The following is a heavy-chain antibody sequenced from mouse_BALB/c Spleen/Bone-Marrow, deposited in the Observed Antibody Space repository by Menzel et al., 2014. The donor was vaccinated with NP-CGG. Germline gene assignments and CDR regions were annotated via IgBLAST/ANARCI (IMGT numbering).Heavy chain of an antibody. CDR3: ARREYYAMHY. V-gene: IGHV14-3*02. Sequence: VQLQQSGAELVKPGASVKLSCTASGFNIKDTYMHWVKQRPEQGLEWIGRIDRANGNTKYDPKFQGKATITADTSSNTAYLQHISLTSENTAVYYCARREYYAMHYYGQEASVTASS. CDR1: GFNIKDTY. CDR2: IDRANGNT. J-gene: IGHJ4*01.